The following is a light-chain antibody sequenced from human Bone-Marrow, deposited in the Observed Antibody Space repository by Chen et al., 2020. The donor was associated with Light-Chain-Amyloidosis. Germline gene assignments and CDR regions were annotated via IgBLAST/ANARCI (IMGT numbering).Light chain of an antibody. CDR1: NIGSTS. CDR3: QVWDRSSDRPV. J-gene: IGLJ3*02. Sequence: SYVLTQPSSVSVAPGQTATIACGGNNIGSTSVHWYQQTPGQAPLLVVYDDSERPSGIPERLSGSNYGNTATLTISRVEAGDEADYDCQVWDRSSDRPVFGGGTKLTVL. V-gene: IGLV3-21*02. CDR2: DDS.